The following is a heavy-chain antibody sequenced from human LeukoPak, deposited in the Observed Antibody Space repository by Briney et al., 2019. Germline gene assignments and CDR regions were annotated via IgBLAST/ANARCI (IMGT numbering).Heavy chain of an antibody. V-gene: IGHV3-23*01. Sequence: GGSLRLSCAASGFTFSRYAMTWVRQAPGKGLEWVSAVTGSSGGTYYADSVKGRFTISRDDSKSTLYLQMNSLRVEDTAVYYCAKSGHSTSSWFDPWDQGTLVIVSS. CDR2: VTGSSGGT. CDR1: GFTFSRYA. D-gene: IGHD6-6*01. CDR3: AKSGHSTSSWFDP. J-gene: IGHJ5*02.